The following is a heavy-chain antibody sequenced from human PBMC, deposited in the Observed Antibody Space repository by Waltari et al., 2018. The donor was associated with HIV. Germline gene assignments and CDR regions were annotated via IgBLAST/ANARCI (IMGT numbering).Heavy chain of an antibody. D-gene: IGHD3-10*02. CDR1: GLTFSTDP. CDR2: ISSGTSYI. V-gene: IGHV3-21*02. CDR3: ARQQLGSGALDL. J-gene: IGHJ4*02. Sequence: EVQLVESGGGLVKPGGSLRLSCTPSGLTFSTDPMNWVRHAPGKGLEWVSSISSGTSYIYYADSVTGRFTVSRDNAKNSLFLQMNSLRADDTAVYYCARQQLGSGALDLWGQGTLVTVSS.